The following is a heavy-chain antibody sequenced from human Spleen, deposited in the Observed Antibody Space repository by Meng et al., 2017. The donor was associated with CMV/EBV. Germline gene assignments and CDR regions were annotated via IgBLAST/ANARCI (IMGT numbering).Heavy chain of an antibody. V-gene: IGHV2-5*01. J-gene: IGHJ6*02. Sequence: GLSLSTPGVGVGWIRQPPGKALEWLAFIFWNDDKRYSPSLKNRLTITKDTSKNQVVLTMTKMDPVDTATYYCAHRMTSPNFYYNMDVWGQGTMVTVSS. CDR3: AHRMTSPNFYYNMDV. D-gene: IGHD2-8*01. CDR2: IFWNDDK. CDR1: GLSLSTPGVG.